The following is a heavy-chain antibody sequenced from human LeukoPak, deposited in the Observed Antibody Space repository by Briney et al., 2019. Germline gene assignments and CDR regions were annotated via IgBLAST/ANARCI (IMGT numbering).Heavy chain of an antibody. Sequence: PGGSLRLSCAASGFTVSSNYMSWVRQAPGKGLEWVSVIYSGGSTYYADSVKGRFTISRHNSKNTLYLQMNSLRAEDTAVYYCVKDLGYGDGLWASPFDYWGQGTLVTVSS. CDR2: IYSGGST. CDR3: VKDLGYGDGLWASPFDY. D-gene: IGHD4-17*01. V-gene: IGHV3-53*04. CDR1: GFTVSSNY. J-gene: IGHJ4*02.